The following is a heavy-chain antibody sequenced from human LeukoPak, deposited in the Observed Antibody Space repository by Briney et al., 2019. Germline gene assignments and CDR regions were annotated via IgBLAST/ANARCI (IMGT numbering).Heavy chain of an antibody. CDR3: SRGSGWLSVY. Sequence: PGRSLRLSCTASGFTFGDYLMSWFRQAPGKGLEWLGFISGGTTEYAASVKGRFTISRDDSTSIAYLQMNSLPTEDTAVYYCSRGSGWLSVYWGQGTLVTVSS. J-gene: IGHJ4*02. CDR2: ISGGTT. CDR1: GFTFGDYL. V-gene: IGHV3-49*03. D-gene: IGHD6-19*01.